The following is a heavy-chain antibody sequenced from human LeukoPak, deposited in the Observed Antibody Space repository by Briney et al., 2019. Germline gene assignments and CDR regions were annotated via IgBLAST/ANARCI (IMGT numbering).Heavy chain of an antibody. Sequence: SETLSLTCAVSGGSFSGYYWSWIRQPPGKGLEWIGEINHSGSTNYNPSLKSRVTISVDTSKNQFSLKLSSVTAADTAVYYCARGLGYCSSTSCLNWFDPWGQGTLVTVSS. CDR3: ARGLGYCSSTSCLNWFDP. CDR1: GGSFSGYY. D-gene: IGHD2-2*01. V-gene: IGHV4-34*01. J-gene: IGHJ5*02. CDR2: INHSGST.